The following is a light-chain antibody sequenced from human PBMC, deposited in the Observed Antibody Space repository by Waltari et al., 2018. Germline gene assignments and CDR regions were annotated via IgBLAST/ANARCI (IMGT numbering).Light chain of an antibody. V-gene: IGLV3-19*01. CDR2: GRN. J-gene: IGLJ3*02. Sequence: SSELTQVPGVSVALGQTVTITCQGDSLRSYSASWYQQKPGHAPVFVMSGRNNRPSGIPDRFSGSGAGTTASLTIAGAQAEDEADYFCCCRDISANRLVFGGGTKVTVL. CDR3: CCRDISANRLV. CDR1: SLRSYS.